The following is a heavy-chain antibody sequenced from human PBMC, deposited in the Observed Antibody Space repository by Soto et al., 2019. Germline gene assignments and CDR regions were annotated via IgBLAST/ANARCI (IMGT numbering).Heavy chain of an antibody. CDR2: IFYSGST. CDR1: GGSISSADYS. CDR3: ARKYRMITFGGLIGNYFDY. J-gene: IGHJ4*02. Sequence: QVQLQESGPGLVKPSQTLSLTCSVSGGSISSADYSWSWIRQPPGKGLEWIGYIFYSGSTYYNPSLQSRVTISVDTSKNQFSLKLSSVTAADTAVYFCARKYRMITFGGLIGNYFDYWGQGTLVTVSS. V-gene: IGHV4-30-4*01. D-gene: IGHD3-16*02.